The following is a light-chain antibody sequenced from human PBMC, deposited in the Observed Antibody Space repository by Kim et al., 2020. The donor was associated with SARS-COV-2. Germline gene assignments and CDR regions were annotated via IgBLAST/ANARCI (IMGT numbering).Light chain of an antibody. V-gene: IGLV6-57*03. CDR2: EDN. Sequence: KSVTASCTRRSANIGSNYVQWYQQRPGRAPTTVIYEDNQRPSGVPDRFSGSIDSSSNSASLTSSGLKTEDEADYYCQSYDSSNLVFGGGTKLTVL. J-gene: IGLJ3*02. CDR3: QSYDSSNLV. CDR1: SANIGSNY.